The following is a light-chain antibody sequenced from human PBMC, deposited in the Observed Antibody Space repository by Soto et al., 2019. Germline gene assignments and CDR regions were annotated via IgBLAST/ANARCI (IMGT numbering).Light chain of an antibody. J-gene: IGKJ1*01. CDR2: GAS. V-gene: IGKV3-20*01. CDR3: HQYGYSLWT. CDR1: QSVSSSD. Sequence: EFVLTQSPGTLSLSPGERATLSCRASQSVSSSDLAWYQQKPGQAPRLLISGASSRATGFPDRFSGSGSGTDFTLTISRLEPEHFALYYCHQYGYSLWTFGQGTKVDIK.